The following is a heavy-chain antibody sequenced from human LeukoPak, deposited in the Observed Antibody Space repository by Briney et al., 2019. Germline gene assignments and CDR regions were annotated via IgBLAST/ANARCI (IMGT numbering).Heavy chain of an antibody. Sequence: ASVKVSCKASGYTFKGYYMHWVRQAPGQGLEWMGWINPNSDGTNYAQKFQGRVSITRDTSINTVYMELSSLRSDDTAVYYCARRSSSSWYDYWGQGTLVTVSS. CDR1: GYTFKGYY. V-gene: IGHV1-2*02. J-gene: IGHJ4*02. CDR2: INPNSDGT. CDR3: ARRSSSSWYDY. D-gene: IGHD6-13*01.